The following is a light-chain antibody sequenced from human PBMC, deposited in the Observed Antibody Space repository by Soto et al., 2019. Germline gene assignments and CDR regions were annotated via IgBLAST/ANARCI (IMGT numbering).Light chain of an antibody. V-gene: IGKV3D-15*01. J-gene: IGKJ5*01. Sequence: EIVMTQSPATLAVSAWERATLSCRASQSVSSYLAWYQQKPGQAPRLLIYDASYRATGIPARFSGSGSGTDFILTISSLQPEDIATYYCQQYDNLPPAFGQGTRLEIK. CDR2: DAS. CDR3: QQYDNLPPA. CDR1: QSVSSY.